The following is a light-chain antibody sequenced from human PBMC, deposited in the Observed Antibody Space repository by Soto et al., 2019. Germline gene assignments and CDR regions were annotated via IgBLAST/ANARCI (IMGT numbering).Light chain of an antibody. CDR3: QQYGSSPHT. J-gene: IGKJ2*01. CDR2: GAS. Sequence: EIVLTQTPGTLSLSPGERATLSCRASQSVSSSYLAWYQQKTGQAPRPLIYGASSRATGIPDRFSGSGSGTDFTLTISRLEPEDFAVYYCQQYGSSPHTFGQGTKLEIK. V-gene: IGKV3-20*01. CDR1: QSVSSSY.